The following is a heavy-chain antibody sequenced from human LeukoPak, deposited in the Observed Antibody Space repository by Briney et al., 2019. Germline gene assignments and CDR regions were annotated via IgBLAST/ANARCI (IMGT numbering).Heavy chain of an antibody. V-gene: IGHV3-23*01. CDR3: AKAGEGGIAAGPDDY. J-gene: IGHJ4*02. Sequence: PGGSLRLSCAASGFTFSSYAMSWVRQAPGKGLEWVSAISGSGGSTYYADSVKGRFTISRDNSKNTLYLQMNSLRAEDTAVYYCAKAGEGGIAAGPDDYWGQGTLVTVSS. D-gene: IGHD6-13*01. CDR2: ISGSGGST. CDR1: GFTFSSYA.